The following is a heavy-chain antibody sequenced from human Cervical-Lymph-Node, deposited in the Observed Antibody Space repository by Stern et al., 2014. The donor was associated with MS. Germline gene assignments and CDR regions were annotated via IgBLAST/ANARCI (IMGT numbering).Heavy chain of an antibody. Sequence: QVQLVQSGSEVKKPGASVKVSCKTSGYRFTSYGITWVRQAPGQGLEWMGWISPDNGITDYPQNLQGRVTMTTDTSSSTAYMELRSLRSDDTAVYFCARVLGGLITVPWGQGTLVSVSS. J-gene: IGHJ5*02. D-gene: IGHD3-16*01. V-gene: IGHV1-18*01. CDR3: ARVLGGLITVP. CDR2: ISPDNGIT. CDR1: GYRFTSYG.